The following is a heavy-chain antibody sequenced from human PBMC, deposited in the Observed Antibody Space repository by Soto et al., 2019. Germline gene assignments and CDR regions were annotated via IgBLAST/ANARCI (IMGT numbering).Heavy chain of an antibody. CDR2: IYYSGST. D-gene: IGHD3-9*01. Sequence: QVQLQESGPGLVKPSETLSLTCTVSGGSISSYYWRWIRQPPGKGLEWIGYIYYSGSTNYNPALKSTITIAVATSKDQFSLRLSSVTAAATAVYYCARMRYILGGYPGHFDSWGQGTLVTVSS. CDR1: GGSISSYY. CDR3: ARMRYILGGYPGHFDS. V-gene: IGHV4-59*12. J-gene: IGHJ4*02.